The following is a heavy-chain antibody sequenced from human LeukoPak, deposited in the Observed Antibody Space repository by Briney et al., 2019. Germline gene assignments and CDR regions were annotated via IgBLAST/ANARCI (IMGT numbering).Heavy chain of an antibody. J-gene: IGHJ1*01. CDR3: ARDVEGSGWSNFQH. Sequence: SETLSPTCTVSGGSISSYYWSWIRQPPGKGLEWIGYIYYSGSTNYNPSLKSRVTISVDTSKNQFSLKLSSVTAADTAVYYCARDVEGSGWSNFQHWGQGTLVTVSS. CDR2: IYYSGST. V-gene: IGHV4-59*01. D-gene: IGHD6-19*01. CDR1: GGSISSYY.